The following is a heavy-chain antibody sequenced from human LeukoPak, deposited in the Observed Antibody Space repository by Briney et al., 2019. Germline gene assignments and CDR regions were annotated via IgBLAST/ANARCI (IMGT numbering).Heavy chain of an antibody. CDR2: ISGNGDVT. D-gene: IGHD1-26*01. CDR3: AKDLLFSITYYGGVAY. J-gene: IGHJ4*02. CDR1: GFTYSSYA. V-gene: IGHV3-23*01. Sequence: GGSLRLSCAASGFTYSSYAMTWVRQAPGKGLEWVSGISGNGDVTYYADSVKGRFTISRDNSKNTLYLQMNSLRAEDTAVYYCAKDLLFSITYYGGVAYWGQGTLVTVSS.